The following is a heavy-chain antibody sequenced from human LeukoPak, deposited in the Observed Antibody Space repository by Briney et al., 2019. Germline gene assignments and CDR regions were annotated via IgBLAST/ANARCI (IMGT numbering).Heavy chain of an antibody. Sequence: GGSLRLSCAASGFTFSDYYMSWIRQAPGKGLEWVSYISSGGSTIYYADSVKGRFTISRDNAKNSLYLQMNSLRAEDTAVYYCARDQGYYDSSGYYGGYFDYWGQGTLVTVSS. V-gene: IGHV3-11*01. CDR2: ISSGGSTI. CDR3: ARDQGYYDSSGYYGGYFDY. D-gene: IGHD3-22*01. CDR1: GFTFSDYY. J-gene: IGHJ4*02.